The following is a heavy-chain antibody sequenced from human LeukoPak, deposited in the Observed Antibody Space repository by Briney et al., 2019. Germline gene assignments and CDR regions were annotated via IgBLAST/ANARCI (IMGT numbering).Heavy chain of an antibody. CDR2: IMIIVGTA. CDR3: ARGEGARYYMGV. V-gene: IGHV1-69*13. Sequence: SVKVSCKASGDTFNSHTITWVRQAPGQGLEWMGGIMIIVGTANYAQKFQGRVTITADESTSTAYMELNSLRSEDTAVYYCARGEGARYYMGVWGKGTTVTISS. CDR1: GDTFNSHT. D-gene: IGHD1-26*01. J-gene: IGHJ6*03.